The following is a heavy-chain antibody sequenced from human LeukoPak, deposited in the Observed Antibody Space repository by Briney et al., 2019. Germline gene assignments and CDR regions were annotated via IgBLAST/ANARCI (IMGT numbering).Heavy chain of an antibody. CDR3: ARVWGPIAAAGTSRGYYFDY. D-gene: IGHD6-13*01. CDR2: IYYSGST. V-gene: IGHV4-59*01. CDR1: GGSLSSYY. Sequence: SETLSLTCTVSGGSLSSYYWSWIRQPPGKGLEWIGYIYYSGSTNYNPSLKSRVTISVDTSKNQFSLKLSSVTAADTAVYYCARVWGPIAAAGTSRGYYFDYWGQGTLVTVSS. J-gene: IGHJ4*02.